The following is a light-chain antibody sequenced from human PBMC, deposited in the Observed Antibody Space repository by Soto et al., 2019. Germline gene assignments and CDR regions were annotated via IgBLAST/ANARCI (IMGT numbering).Light chain of an antibody. CDR1: QTISNF. CDR3: QQTYSAPHT. J-gene: IGKJ2*01. V-gene: IGKV1-39*01. CDR2: SAS. Sequence: DIQMTQSPSSLSASVGDRVTITCRASQTISNFLNWYQKKPGKAPTLLIYSASSLQRGVPANFSDSGSGADFTLTISHVRPEDLATYYCQQTYSAPHTFGQGTKVEIK.